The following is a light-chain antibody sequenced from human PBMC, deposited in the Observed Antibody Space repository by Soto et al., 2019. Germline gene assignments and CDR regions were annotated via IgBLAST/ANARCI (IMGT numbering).Light chain of an antibody. V-gene: IGKV1-5*03. CDR1: QNVHKW. Sequence: DIRMTQSLSTLSASIGDRVTRSCRASQNVHKWLAWYQQKPGKTPKLLIYETSTLESGVPSRVSGSGFGTEFTLTISSLQPDDFATYYRQQYYTYPWTFGQGTKVEI. CDR3: QQYYTYPWT. CDR2: ETS. J-gene: IGKJ1*01.